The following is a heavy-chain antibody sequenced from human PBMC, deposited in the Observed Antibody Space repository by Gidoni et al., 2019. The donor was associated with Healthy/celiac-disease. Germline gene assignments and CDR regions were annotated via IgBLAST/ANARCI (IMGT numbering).Heavy chain of an antibody. CDR2: IKQDGSEK. CDR1: GFTFSSYW. V-gene: IGHV3-7*01. CDR3: ARDLTYYDYVWGSYHWFDP. Sequence: EVQLVESGGGLVQPGGSLRLSCAASGFTFSSYWMRWVRQAPGKGLEWVANIKQDGSEKYYVDSVKGRFTISRDNAKNSLYLQMNSLRAEDTAVYYCARDLTYYDYVWGSYHWFDPWGQGTLVTVSS. J-gene: IGHJ5*02. D-gene: IGHD3-16*02.